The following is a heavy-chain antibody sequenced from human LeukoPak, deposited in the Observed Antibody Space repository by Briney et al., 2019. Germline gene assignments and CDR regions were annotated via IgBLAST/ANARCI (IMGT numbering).Heavy chain of an antibody. CDR2: ISSSSSYI. V-gene: IGHV3-21*01. J-gene: IGHJ3*02. CDR3: ARGVLRYCSGGSCYPDNDAFDI. D-gene: IGHD2-15*01. CDR1: GFTFSSYS. Sequence: GGSLRLSCAASGFTFSSYSMNWVRQAPGKGLEWVSSISSSSSYIYYADSVKGRFTISRDNAKNSLYLQVNSLRAEDTAVYYCARGVLRYCSGGSCYPDNDAFDIWGQGTMVTVSS.